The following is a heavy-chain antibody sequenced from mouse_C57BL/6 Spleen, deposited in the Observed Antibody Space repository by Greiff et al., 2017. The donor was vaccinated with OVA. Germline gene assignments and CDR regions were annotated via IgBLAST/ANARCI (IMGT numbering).Heavy chain of an antibody. Sequence: EVQLQQSGPELVKPGASVKISCKASGYTFTDYYMNWVKQSHGKSLEWIGDINPNNGGTSYNQKFKGKATLTVDKSSSTAYMELRSLTSEDSAVYYCARYLNLLLRFYAMDYWGQGTSVTVSS. CDR1: GYTFTDYY. CDR2: INPNNGGT. V-gene: IGHV1-26*01. D-gene: IGHD1-1*01. J-gene: IGHJ4*01. CDR3: ARYLNLLLRFYAMDY.